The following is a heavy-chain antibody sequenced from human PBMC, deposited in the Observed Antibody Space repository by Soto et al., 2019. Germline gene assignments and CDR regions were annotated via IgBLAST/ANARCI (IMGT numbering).Heavy chain of an antibody. J-gene: IGHJ4*02. CDR1: GGSMSSYY. CDR3: ARDPDSSASSGY. CDR2: VYYSGST. Sequence: PSETLSLTCNVSGGSMSSYYWSWIRQPPGKGLEWIGYVYYSGSTNYNPSLKSRVTISVDTSKNQFSLKLSSVTAADTAVYYCARDPDSSASSGYWGQGTLVTVSS. V-gene: IGHV4-59*01. D-gene: IGHD3-22*01.